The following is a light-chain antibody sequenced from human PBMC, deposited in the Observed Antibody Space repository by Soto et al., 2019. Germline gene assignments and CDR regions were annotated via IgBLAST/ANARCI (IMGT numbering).Light chain of an antibody. Sequence: DIQMTQSPSSLSASVGDRVPITCRASQSITSYLNWYQQKPGNAPKLLIYAASSLQSGVPSRFSGSGSGTDFTLTISSLQPEDFATYYCQQSYSTPVTFGQGTKVDIK. CDR2: AAS. V-gene: IGKV1-39*01. J-gene: IGKJ1*01. CDR3: QQSYSTPVT. CDR1: QSITSY.